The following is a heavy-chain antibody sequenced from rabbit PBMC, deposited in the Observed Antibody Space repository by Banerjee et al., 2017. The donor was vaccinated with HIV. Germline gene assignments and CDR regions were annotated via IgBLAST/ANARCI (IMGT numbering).Heavy chain of an antibody. D-gene: IGHD4-1*01. J-gene: IGHJ3*01. CDR2: INTSSGNT. V-gene: IGHV1S40*01. CDR1: GFDFSSNA. Sequence: QSLEESGGDLVQPEGSLTLTCKASGFDFSSNAMCWVRQAPGKGLEWIACINTSSGNTVYASWAKGRFTISKTSSTTVTLQMTSLTAADTASYFCARDLAGVTGWNFGLWGQGTLVTVS. CDR3: ARDLAGVTGWNFGL.